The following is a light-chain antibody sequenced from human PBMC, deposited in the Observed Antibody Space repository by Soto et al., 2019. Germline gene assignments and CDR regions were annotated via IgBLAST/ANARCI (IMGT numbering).Light chain of an antibody. CDR2: DAS. V-gene: IGKV3-11*01. J-gene: IGKJ5*01. CDR3: QQRSSWPLIT. CDR1: QSVRTY. Sequence: IVLTQSPATLSLSPGETATLSCRASQSVRTYLAWYQQKLGQAPRLLIYDASNRATDFPARFSGSGSGTDFTLTISSLEPEDFAVYYCQQRSSWPLITFGQGTRLDI.